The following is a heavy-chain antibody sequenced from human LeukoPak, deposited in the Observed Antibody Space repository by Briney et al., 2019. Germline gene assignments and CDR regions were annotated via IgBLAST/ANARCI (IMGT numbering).Heavy chain of an antibody. Sequence: ASVKVSCNPFTKHFIHWVRQAPGPGLEWVGWIDPNSGATKYAQKFQGRVTMTRDTSISTVSMELSSLRFDDTAIYYCAVSVQVPAIPAFDYWGQGTLVTASS. V-gene: IGHV1-2*02. J-gene: IGHJ4*02. CDR2: IDPNSGAT. CDR1: PFTKHF. CDR3: AVSVQVPAIPAFDY. D-gene: IGHD2-21*02.